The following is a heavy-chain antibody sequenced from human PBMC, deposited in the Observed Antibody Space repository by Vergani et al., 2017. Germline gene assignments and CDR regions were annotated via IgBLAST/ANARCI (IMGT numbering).Heavy chain of an antibody. CDR3: ARGKGSS. CDR1: GGSFSGYY. J-gene: IGHJ4*02. CDR2: INHSGST. D-gene: IGHD6-13*01. Sequence: QVQLQQWGAGLLKHSETPSLTCAVYGGSFSGYYLSWIPQPPGKGLEWIGEINHSGSTNYNPSLKSRVTISVDTSKNQFSLRLSSVTAADTAVYYCARGKGSSWGQGTLVTVSS. V-gene: IGHV4-34*01.